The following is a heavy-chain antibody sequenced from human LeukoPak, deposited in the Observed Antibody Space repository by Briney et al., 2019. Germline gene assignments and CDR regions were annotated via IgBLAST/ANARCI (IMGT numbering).Heavy chain of an antibody. D-gene: IGHD4-23*01. CDR1: GYTFISYY. CDR3: ARDLATVVTRINWFDP. J-gene: IGHJ5*02. V-gene: IGHV1-46*01. Sequence: ASVKVSCKASGYTFISYYMHWVRQAPGQGLEWMGIINPSGGSTSYAQKFQGRVTMTRDMSTSTVYMELSSLRSEDTAVYYCARDLATVVTRINWFDPWGQGTLVTVSS. CDR2: INPSGGST.